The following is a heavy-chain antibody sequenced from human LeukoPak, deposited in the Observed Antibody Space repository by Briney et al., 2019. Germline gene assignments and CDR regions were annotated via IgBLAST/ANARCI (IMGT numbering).Heavy chain of an antibody. CDR2: ISYDGTNK. CDR3: ARVELYASGWYGSIDY. CDR1: RFTFSSYG. J-gene: IGHJ4*02. Sequence: PGRSLRLSCAASRFTFSSYGMHWVRQAPGKGLERVAVISYDGTNKYYADTVKGRFTISRDNSKNTLYLQRDSLRTEDTAVYYCARVELYASGWYGSIDYWGRGTLVAVSS. V-gene: IGHV3-30*03. D-gene: IGHD6-19*01.